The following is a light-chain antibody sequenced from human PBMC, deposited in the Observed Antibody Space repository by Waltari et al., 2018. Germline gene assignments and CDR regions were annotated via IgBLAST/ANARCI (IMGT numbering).Light chain of an antibody. Sequence: SYELTQPPSVSVSPGQTARITCSGDALPKQYAYWYQQKPGQAPVLVIYKDRERPSGIPGRFSGSSSGTTVTLTISGVQAEDEADYYCQSADSSGIYVLFGGGTKLTVL. J-gene: IGLJ2*01. CDR3: QSADSSGIYVL. CDR1: ALPKQY. V-gene: IGLV3-25*03. CDR2: KDR.